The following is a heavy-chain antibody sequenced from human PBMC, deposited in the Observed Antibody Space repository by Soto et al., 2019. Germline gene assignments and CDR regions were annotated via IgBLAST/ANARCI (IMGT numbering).Heavy chain of an antibody. CDR3: ARDRGIAAAGTGYFDI. D-gene: IGHD6-13*01. CDR2: IIPIFGTA. CDR1: GGTFSSYA. J-gene: IGHJ3*02. Sequence: QVQLVQSGAEVKKPGSSVKVSCKASGGTFSSYAISWVRQAPGQGLEWMGGIIPIFGTANYAQKFQGRVTITADESTSIAYMELSSLRSEDTAVYYCARDRGIAAAGTGYFDIWGQGTMVTVSS. V-gene: IGHV1-69*01.